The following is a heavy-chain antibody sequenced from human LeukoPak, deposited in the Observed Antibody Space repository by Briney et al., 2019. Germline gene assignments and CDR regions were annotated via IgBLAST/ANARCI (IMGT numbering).Heavy chain of an antibody. CDR2: IYYSGSI. Sequence: SQTLSLTCTVSGASISSYYWSWIRQPPGKGLEWIGDIYYSGSIKYNPSLKSRVTMSVDTSKNQFSLKLSSVTAADTAIYYCARENPSGYYNRPIDYWGQGTLVTVSS. J-gene: IGHJ4*02. V-gene: IGHV4-59*01. D-gene: IGHD3-22*01. CDR1: GASISSYY. CDR3: ARENPSGYYNRPIDY.